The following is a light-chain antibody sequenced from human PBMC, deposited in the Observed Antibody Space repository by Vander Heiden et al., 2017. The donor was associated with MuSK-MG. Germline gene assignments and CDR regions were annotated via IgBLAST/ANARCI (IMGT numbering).Light chain of an antibody. V-gene: IGLV1-44*01. CDR2: INN. CDR1: SSNIGRNT. Sequence: QSVLTQPPSASGTPGQRVTISCSGSSSNIGRNTVNWYQQLPGPAPNLLIFINNQRPSGVPDRFSGSTSGASAALAISRLQSEDEADYYCEASEVSINGHWVFGGGTKLTVL. CDR3: EASEVSINGHWV. J-gene: IGLJ3*02.